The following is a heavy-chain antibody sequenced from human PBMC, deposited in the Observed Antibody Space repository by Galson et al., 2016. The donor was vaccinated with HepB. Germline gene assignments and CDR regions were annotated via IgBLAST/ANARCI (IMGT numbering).Heavy chain of an antibody. J-gene: IGHJ4*02. V-gene: IGHV3-7*04. D-gene: IGHD6-13*01. CDR2: INEDGSAK. Sequence: WVRQAPGEGLEWVANINEDGSAKGYVEFVKGRFTISRDNAENSLYLQMNSLRVEDTAVYYCAGNTVSAAGDYWGQGTLVTVSS. CDR3: AGNTVSAAGDY.